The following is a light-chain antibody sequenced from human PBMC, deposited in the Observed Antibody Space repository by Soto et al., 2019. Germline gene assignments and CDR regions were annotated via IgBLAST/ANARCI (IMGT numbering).Light chain of an antibody. V-gene: IGLV2-8*01. J-gene: IGLJ2*01. CDR1: SSDVGGYNF. Sequence: QSALTQPPSASGSPGQSVTISCTGASSDVGGYNFVSWYQHHPGKAPRLMIYDVTQRPSGVPDRFSGSKSGNTASLTVSGLPVDDESYYYCSSYAGSSIPVAFGGGTNLTVL. CDR3: SSYAGSSIPVA. CDR2: DVT.